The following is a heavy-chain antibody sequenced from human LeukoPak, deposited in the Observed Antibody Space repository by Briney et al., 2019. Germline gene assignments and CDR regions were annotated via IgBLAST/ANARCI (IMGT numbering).Heavy chain of an antibody. V-gene: IGHV3-23*01. D-gene: IGHD4-17*01. J-gene: IGHJ3*02. CDR3: ARDPNGDYIGAFDM. Sequence: GGSLRLSCTASGFTFSAYAMMWVGQAPGKGPEGVSAIRGGGGRAFYADSVKGRFTISRDNSKKTVCLQMNSLRAEDTAVYYCARDPNGDYIGAFDMWGPGTMVTVSS. CDR2: IRGGGGRA. CDR1: GFTFSAYA.